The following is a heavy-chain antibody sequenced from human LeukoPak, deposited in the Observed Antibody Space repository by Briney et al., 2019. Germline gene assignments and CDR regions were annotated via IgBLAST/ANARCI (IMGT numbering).Heavy chain of an antibody. V-gene: IGHV4-39*01. CDR1: GGSISSSSYY. Sequence: SETLSLTCTVSGGSISSSSYYWGWIRQPPGKGLEWIGSISYSGSTYYNPSLKSRVTISVDASKNQFSLKLSSVTAADTAVYYCARGGMITFGGVIGDYWGQGTLVTVSS. J-gene: IGHJ4*02. CDR2: ISYSGST. D-gene: IGHD3-16*02. CDR3: ARGGMITFGGVIGDY.